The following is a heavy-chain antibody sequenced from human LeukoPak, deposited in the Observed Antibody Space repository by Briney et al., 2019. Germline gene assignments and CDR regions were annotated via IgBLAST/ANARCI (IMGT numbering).Heavy chain of an antibody. CDR2: ISGNGAST. Sequence: GGSLRLSCAASGFTFHSYAMIWVRQAPGKGLEWVSGISGNGASTYDADSVKGRFTISRDNSKNTLYLQMNSLRAEDTAVYYCAKGRGITLMSDYWGQGTMVTVSS. CDR1: GFTFHSYA. D-gene: IGHD3-22*01. V-gene: IGHV3-23*01. CDR3: AKGRGITLMSDY. J-gene: IGHJ4*02.